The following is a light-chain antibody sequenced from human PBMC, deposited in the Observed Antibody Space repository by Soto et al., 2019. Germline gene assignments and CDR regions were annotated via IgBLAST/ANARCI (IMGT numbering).Light chain of an antibody. Sequence: EFVLTQSPGTLSLSLGERATLSCRASQSISSSYLAWYQQKPGQAPRLLIYGASSRATGIPDRFSGSGSGTDFTLTISRLEPEDFAVYYCQQYGRTFGQGNKVDIK. V-gene: IGKV3-20*01. CDR2: GAS. CDR1: QSISSSY. J-gene: IGKJ1*01. CDR3: QQYGRT.